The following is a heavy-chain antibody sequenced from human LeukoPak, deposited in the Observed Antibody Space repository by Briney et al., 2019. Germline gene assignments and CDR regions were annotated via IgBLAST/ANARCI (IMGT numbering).Heavy chain of an antibody. CDR1: GGTFSSYA. Sequence: SVKVSCKASGGTFSSYAISWVRQAPGQGLEWMGRIIPILGIANYAQKFQGRVTITADKSTSTAYMELSSLRSEDTAVYYCARDYYDSSGYYPDAFDIWGQGTMVTVSS. CDR2: IIPILGIA. V-gene: IGHV1-69*04. CDR3: ARDYYDSSGYYPDAFDI. J-gene: IGHJ3*02. D-gene: IGHD3-22*01.